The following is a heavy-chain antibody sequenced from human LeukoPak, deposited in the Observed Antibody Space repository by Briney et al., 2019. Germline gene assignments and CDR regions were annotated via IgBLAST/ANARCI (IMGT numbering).Heavy chain of an antibody. CDR2: IKQDGSEK. Sequence: GGSLRLSCAASGFTFSSYWMSWVRQAPGKGLEWVANIKQDGSEKYYVDSVKGRFTISRDNAKNSLSLQMNSLRAEDTAVYYCARPLMYYYGSETYFWFDPWGQGTLVTVSS. CDR1: GFTFSSYW. V-gene: IGHV3-7*01. J-gene: IGHJ5*02. D-gene: IGHD3-10*01. CDR3: ARPLMYYYGSETYFWFDP.